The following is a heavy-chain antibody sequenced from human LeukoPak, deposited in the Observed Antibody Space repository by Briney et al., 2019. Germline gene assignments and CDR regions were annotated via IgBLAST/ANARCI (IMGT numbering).Heavy chain of an antibody. J-gene: IGHJ4*02. V-gene: IGHV3-23*01. Sequence: PGGSLRLSCAASGFIFSNYAMSWVRQAPGRGLQWVSIISSSGASTFYADSVEGRFTISRDNSKNTLYLQMNSLRAEDTAVYYCAKDIGVRGITMVRGAVFDYWGQGTLVTVSS. CDR2: ISSSGAST. CDR3: AKDIGVRGITMVRGAVFDY. CDR1: GFIFSNYA. D-gene: IGHD3-10*01.